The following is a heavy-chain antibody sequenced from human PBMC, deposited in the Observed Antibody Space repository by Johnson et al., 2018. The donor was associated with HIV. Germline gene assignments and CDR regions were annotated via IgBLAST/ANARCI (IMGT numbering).Heavy chain of an antibody. V-gene: IGHV3-74*02. Sequence: MQLVESGGGLVQPGGSLRLSCAASGFTFSSYWMHWVRQAPGKGLVWVSRINSDGSSTRYAASVKGRFTISRDNAKNTLYLQMNSLGAEDTDVYYCARVGSSWGRDAFDIWGQGTMVTVSS. D-gene: IGHD6-13*01. J-gene: IGHJ3*02. CDR3: ARVGSSWGRDAFDI. CDR2: INSDGSST. CDR1: GFTFSSYW.